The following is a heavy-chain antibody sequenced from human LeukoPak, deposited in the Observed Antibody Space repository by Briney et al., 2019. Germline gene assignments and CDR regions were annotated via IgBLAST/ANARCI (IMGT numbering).Heavy chain of an antibody. V-gene: IGHV1-2*06. CDR2: INPNSGGT. D-gene: IGHD6-13*01. CDR3: ARYRSSVLAHYYYYYMDV. CDR1: GYTFTGYY. Sequence: ASVKVSCKASGYTFTGYYMNWVRQAPGQGLEWMGRINPNSGGTNYAQKFQGRVTMTRDTSISTAYMELSRLRSDDTAVYYCARYRSSVLAHYYYYYMDVWGKGTTVTVSS. J-gene: IGHJ6*03.